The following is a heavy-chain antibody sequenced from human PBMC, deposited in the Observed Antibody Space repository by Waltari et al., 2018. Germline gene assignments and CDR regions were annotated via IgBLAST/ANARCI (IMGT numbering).Heavy chain of an antibody. CDR1: GGTFSSYA. D-gene: IGHD3-16*01. CDR3: ASSLGNRQFDY. CDR2: IIPILGIA. V-gene: IGHV1-69*09. Sequence: QVQLVQSGAEVKKPGSSVKVSCKASGGTFSSYAIRWVRQAPGQGLEWMGRIIPILGIANYAQKFQGRVTITADKSTSTAYMELSSLRSEDTAVYYCASSLGNRQFDYWGQGTLVTVSS. J-gene: IGHJ4*02.